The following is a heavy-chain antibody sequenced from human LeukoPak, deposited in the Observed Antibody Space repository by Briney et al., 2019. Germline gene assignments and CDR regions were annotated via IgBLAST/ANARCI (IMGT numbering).Heavy chain of an antibody. Sequence: PGGSLRLSCAASGFTFSSYSMNWVRQAPGKGLEWISYITGSSNNIYYADSVKGRFTISRVNAKNSLYLQMNSLRAEDTAVYYCARDNAHRRLEAAGLGYWGQGTLVTVSS. CDR2: ITGSSNNI. CDR3: ARDNAHRRLEAAGLGY. J-gene: IGHJ4*02. D-gene: IGHD6-13*01. CDR1: GFTFSSYS. V-gene: IGHV3-48*01.